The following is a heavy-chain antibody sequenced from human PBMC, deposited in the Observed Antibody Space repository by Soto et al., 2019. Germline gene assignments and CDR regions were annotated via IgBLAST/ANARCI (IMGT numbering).Heavy chain of an antibody. Sequence: ASVKVSCKGSGYSFTSYWIGWVRQMPGKGLEWMGIIYPGDSDTRYSPSFQGQVTISADKSISTAYLQWSSLKASDTAMYYCARRACTNGVCYYSYWGQGTLVTVSS. CDR1: GYSFTSYW. D-gene: IGHD2-8*01. CDR2: IYPGDSDT. J-gene: IGHJ4*02. V-gene: IGHV5-51*01. CDR3: ARRACTNGVCYYSY.